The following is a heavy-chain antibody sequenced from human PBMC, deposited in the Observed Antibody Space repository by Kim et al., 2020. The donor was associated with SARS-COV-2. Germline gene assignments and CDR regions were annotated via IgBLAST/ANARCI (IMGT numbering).Heavy chain of an antibody. CDR3: AGGKEDPS. CDR1: GYTFTAYY. CDR2: VNPNSGDT. Sequence: ASVKVSCKASGYTFTAYYIHWVRQAPGQGPEWMGWVNPNSGDTNYAQKFQGRVTMTRDTFISAAYMELRSLRSDDTAVYYCAGGKEDPSWGQGTPVTVS. D-gene: IGHD3-16*01. J-gene: IGHJ5*02. V-gene: IGHV1-2*02.